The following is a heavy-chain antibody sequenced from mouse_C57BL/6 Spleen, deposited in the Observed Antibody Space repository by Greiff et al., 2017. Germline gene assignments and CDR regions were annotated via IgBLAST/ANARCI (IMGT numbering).Heavy chain of an antibody. V-gene: IGHV1-15*01. CDR2: IDPETGGT. CDR3: TRSGNWAFAY. J-gene: IGHJ3*01. D-gene: IGHD4-1*01. CDR1: GYTFTDYE. Sequence: VQLQQSGAELVRPGASVTLSCKASGYTFTDYEMHWVKQTPVHGLEWIGAIDPETGGTAYNQKFKGKAILTADKSSSTAYMGLRSLTSEDSAVYYCTRSGNWAFAYWGQGTLVTVSA.